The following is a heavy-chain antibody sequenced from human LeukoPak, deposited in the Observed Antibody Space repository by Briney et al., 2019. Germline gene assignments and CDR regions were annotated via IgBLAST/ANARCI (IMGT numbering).Heavy chain of an antibody. D-gene: IGHD3-3*01. J-gene: IGHJ5*02. CDR1: GGSISSSSYY. Sequence: SETLSLTCTVSGGSISSSSYYWGWIRQPPGKGLEWIGSIYYSGSTYYNPSLKSRVTISVDTSKNQFSLKLSSVTAADTAVYYCARHEGDYDFWSGYRIDNWFDPWGQGTLVTVSS. CDR2: IYYSGST. V-gene: IGHV4-39*01. CDR3: ARHEGDYDFWSGYRIDNWFDP.